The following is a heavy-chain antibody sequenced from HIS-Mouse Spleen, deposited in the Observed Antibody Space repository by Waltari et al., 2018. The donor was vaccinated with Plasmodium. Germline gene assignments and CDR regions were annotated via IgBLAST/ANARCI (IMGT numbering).Heavy chain of an antibody. J-gene: IGHJ2*01. D-gene: IGHD6-13*01. V-gene: IGHV3-7*01. CDR1: GFTFLGYW. CDR3: ASSWYWYFDL. CDR2: IKQDGSGK. Sequence: EVQLVESGGGLVQPGGSLRLSCAASGFTFLGYWMSWVRQGPGKGREWVANIKQDGSGKYYVDSVKGRFTISRDNAKNSLYLQMNSLRAEDTAVYYCASSWYWYFDLWGRGTLVTVSS.